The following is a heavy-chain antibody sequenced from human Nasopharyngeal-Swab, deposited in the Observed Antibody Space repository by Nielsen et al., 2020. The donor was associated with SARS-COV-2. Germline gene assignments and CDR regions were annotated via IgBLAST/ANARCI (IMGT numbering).Heavy chain of an antibody. CDR2: INPNSGGT. D-gene: IGHD6-19*01. Sequence: ASVKVSCKASGYTFTGYYMHWVRQAPGQGLEWMGRINPNSGGTNYAQKFQSRVTMTRDTSISTAYMELSRLRSDDTAVYYCAREPDSSGWYATSNWFDPWGQGTLVTVSS. CDR1: GYTFTGYY. CDR3: AREPDSSGWYATSNWFDP. V-gene: IGHV1-2*06. J-gene: IGHJ5*02.